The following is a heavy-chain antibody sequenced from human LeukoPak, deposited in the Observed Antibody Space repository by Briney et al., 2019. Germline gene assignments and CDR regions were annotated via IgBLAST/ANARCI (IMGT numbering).Heavy chain of an antibody. CDR2: IKGDGIST. D-gene: IGHD3-3*01. CDR3: AKDHYWSIDY. CDR1: GFDFSSNW. Sequence: GGSLRLSCAASGFDFSSNWMHWVRHAPGQGLVWVSRIKGDGISTNYTDSVKGRSTISRDIAKNTLYLQMNSLRAEDTGVYYCAKDHYWSIDYWGRGTLVTVSS. V-gene: IGHV3-74*01. J-gene: IGHJ4*02.